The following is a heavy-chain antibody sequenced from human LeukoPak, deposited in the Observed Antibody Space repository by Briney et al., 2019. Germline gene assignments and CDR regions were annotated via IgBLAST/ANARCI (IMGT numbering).Heavy chain of an antibody. CDR3: AKGINDLSPYYDSSGYYNY. J-gene: IGHJ4*02. V-gene: IGHV3-23*01. CDR1: GFTFSSYA. D-gene: IGHD3-22*01. Sequence: PGGSLRLSCAASGFTFSSYAMSRVRQAPGKGLEWVSAISGSGGSTYYADSVKGRFTISRDNSKNTLYLQMNSLRAEDTAVYYCAKGINDLSPYYDSSGYYNYWGQGTLVTVSS. CDR2: ISGSGGST.